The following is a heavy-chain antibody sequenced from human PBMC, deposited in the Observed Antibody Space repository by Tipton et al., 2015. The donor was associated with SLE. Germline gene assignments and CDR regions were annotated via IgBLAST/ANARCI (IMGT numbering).Heavy chain of an antibody. Sequence: TLSLTCAVYGGSFSSYYWGWIRQPPGKGLEWIGSIYYSGSTYYNPSLKSRVTISVDTSKNQFSLKLTSVTAADTAVYYCARGGGSPSYWGQGTLVTVSS. V-gene: IGHV4-39*07. J-gene: IGHJ4*02. CDR2: IYYSGST. CDR1: GGSFSSYY. CDR3: ARGGGSPSY. D-gene: IGHD2-15*01.